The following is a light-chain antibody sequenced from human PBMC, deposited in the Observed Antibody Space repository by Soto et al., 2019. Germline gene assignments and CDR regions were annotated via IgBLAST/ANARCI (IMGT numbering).Light chain of an antibody. J-gene: IGLJ2*01. CDR3: AAWDDSLKGVL. V-gene: IGLV1-44*01. CDR2: NND. Sequence: QSVLTQTPSASGTPGQRVTISCSGSTSNIGSNTVNWYQQLPGTAPKLLIYNNDERPSGVPDRFSGSKSGTSASLAISGLQSEDEADYYCAAWDDSLKGVLFGGGTKLTVL. CDR1: TSNIGSNT.